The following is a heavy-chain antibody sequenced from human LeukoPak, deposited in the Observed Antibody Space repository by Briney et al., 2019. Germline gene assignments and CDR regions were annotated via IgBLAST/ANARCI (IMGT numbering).Heavy chain of an antibody. Sequence: GGSLRLSCAASGFAFSNAWMSWVRRAPGKGLEWVGRIKTKTNGGTADYTPPVKGRFTISRDNSKNTLYLQINSLRAEDTAVYYCAKDHLPGIVVADRDYWGQGTLVTVSS. CDR2: IKTKTNGGTA. D-gene: IGHD6-19*01. CDR3: AKDHLPGIVVADRDY. CDR1: GFAFSNAW. V-gene: IGHV3-15*01. J-gene: IGHJ4*02.